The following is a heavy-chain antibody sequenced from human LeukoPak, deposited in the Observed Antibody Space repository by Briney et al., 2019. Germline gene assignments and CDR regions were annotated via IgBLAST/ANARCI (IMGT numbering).Heavy chain of an antibody. Sequence: SETLSLTCAVYGGSFSGYYWSWIRQPPGKGLEWIGEINHSGSTNYNPSLKSRVTISVDTSKNQFSLKLSSVTAADTAVYYCARAREVTEDSSGYSPYYYYYYMDVWGKGTTVTVSS. D-gene: IGHD3-22*01. CDR1: GGSFSGYY. CDR2: INHSGST. CDR3: ARAREVTEDSSGYSPYYYYYYMDV. J-gene: IGHJ6*03. V-gene: IGHV4-34*01.